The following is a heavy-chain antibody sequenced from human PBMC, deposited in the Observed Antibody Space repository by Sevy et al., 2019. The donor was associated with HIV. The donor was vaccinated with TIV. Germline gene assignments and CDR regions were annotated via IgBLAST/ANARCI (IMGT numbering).Heavy chain of an antibody. V-gene: IGHV1-8*01. CDR1: GYTFTSYD. J-gene: IGHJ6*02. CDR2: MNPNSGNT. Sequence: ASVKVSCKASGYTFTSYDINWVRQATGQGLEWMGWMNPNSGNTGYAQKFQGRVTMTRNTSISTAYMELSSLGSEDTAVYYCARGPPYYDILTGGMDVWGQGTTVTVSS. CDR3: ARGPPYYDILTGGMDV. D-gene: IGHD3-9*01.